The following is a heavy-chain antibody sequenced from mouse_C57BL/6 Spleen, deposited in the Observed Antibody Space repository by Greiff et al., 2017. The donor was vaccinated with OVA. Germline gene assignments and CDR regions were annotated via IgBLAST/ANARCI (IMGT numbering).Heavy chain of an antibody. D-gene: IGHD2-4*01. Sequence: EVKLMESGGGLVQPGGSMKLSCVASGFTFSNYWMNWVRQSPEKGLEWVAQIRLKSDNYATHYAESVKGRFTISRDDSKSSVYLQMNNLRAEDTGIYYCTGDDYYYYAMDYWGQGTSVTVSS. CDR1: GFTFSNYW. V-gene: IGHV6-3*01. CDR2: IRLKSDNYAT. CDR3: TGDDYYYYAMDY. J-gene: IGHJ4*01.